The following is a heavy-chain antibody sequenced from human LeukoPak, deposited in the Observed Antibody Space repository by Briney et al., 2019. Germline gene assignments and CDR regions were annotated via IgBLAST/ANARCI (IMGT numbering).Heavy chain of an antibody. J-gene: IGHJ4*02. Sequence: ASVKVSCKASGYTFTGYYIHWVRQAPGQGLEWMGWINPNSGGTNYAQKFQGRVTMTRDTSISTAYMELSRLRSDDTAVYYCARGYDFWSGYPFDYWGQGTLVTVSS. V-gene: IGHV1-2*02. CDR2: INPNSGGT. CDR1: GYTFTGYY. D-gene: IGHD3-3*01. CDR3: ARGYDFWSGYPFDY.